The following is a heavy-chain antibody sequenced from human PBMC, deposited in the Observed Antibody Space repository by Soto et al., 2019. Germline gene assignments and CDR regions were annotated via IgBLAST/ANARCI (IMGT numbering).Heavy chain of an antibody. CDR1: GFTFSTYS. CDR3: AREYTAWPLAYGLDV. V-gene: IGHV3-21*01. D-gene: IGHD2-2*02. Sequence: GSLRLSCVGSGFTFSTYSINWVRQAPGKGLEWVSSISSRSDIYHADSVKGRFTISRDNAKNSVSLQMNSLRAEDTAVYYCAREYTAWPLAYGLDVWGQGTTVTVSS. J-gene: IGHJ6*02. CDR2: ISSRSDI.